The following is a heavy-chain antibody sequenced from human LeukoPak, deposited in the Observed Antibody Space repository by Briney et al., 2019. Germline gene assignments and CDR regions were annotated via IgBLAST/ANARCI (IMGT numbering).Heavy chain of an antibody. CDR2: IIPIFGTA. J-gene: IGHJ3*02. CDR1: GGTFSSYA. CDR3: ASYKRYCSSTSCYPKGAFDI. D-gene: IGHD2-2*01. Sequence: SVKVSCKASGGTFSSYAISWVRQAPGQGLEWMGGIIPIFGTANYAQKFQGRVTITTDESTSTAYMELSSLRSEDTAVYYCASYKRYCSSTSCYPKGAFDIWGQGTMVTVSS. V-gene: IGHV1-69*05.